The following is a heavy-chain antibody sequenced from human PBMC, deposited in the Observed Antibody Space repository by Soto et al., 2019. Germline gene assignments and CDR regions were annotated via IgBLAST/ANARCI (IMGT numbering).Heavy chain of an antibody. J-gene: IGHJ6*02. V-gene: IGHV3-23*01. CDR3: ASVHRSSSWSHYCYGLDV. Sequence: WGSLILSCAASGLTLGGYAMSWVRQAPGKGLEWVSAVSGSGGSTYYADSVKGRFTISRDNTKNTLYLQMNSLRAEDTALYYCASVHRSSSWSHYCYGLDVWGQGTTVTVSS. D-gene: IGHD6-13*01. CDR2: VSGSGGST. CDR1: GLTLGGYA.